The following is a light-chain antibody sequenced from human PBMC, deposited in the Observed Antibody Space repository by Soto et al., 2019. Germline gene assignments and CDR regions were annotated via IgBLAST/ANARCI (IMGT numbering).Light chain of an antibody. CDR2: HAS. V-gene: IGKV1-5*01. CDR3: QQFNYYPYS. CDR1: QSISTW. J-gene: IGKJ2*03. Sequence: DIQMTQSPSTLSAFVGERVTITCRASQSISTWLAWYQQKPGKPPKVLIYHASSLESGIPSRFSGSGSGTEFTLTITTLQPEDVAKYYCQQFNYYPYSFGQGTKLEIK.